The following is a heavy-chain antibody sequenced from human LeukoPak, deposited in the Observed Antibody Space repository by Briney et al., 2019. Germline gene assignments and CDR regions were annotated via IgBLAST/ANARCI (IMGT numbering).Heavy chain of an antibody. CDR1: GGSFSCYF. D-gene: IGHD2-15*01. CDR2: ISHSGST. CDR3: AREAEDRDPAWYFDL. J-gene: IGHJ2*01. V-gene: IGHV4-34*01. Sequence: PSETLSITCAVFGGSFSCYFWSWIRQPPGKGLEWIGEISHSGSTNYNPSLKSRVTISVDTSKNQFSLKLSSVTAAGTAVYYCAREAEDRDPAWYFDLWGRGTLVTVSS.